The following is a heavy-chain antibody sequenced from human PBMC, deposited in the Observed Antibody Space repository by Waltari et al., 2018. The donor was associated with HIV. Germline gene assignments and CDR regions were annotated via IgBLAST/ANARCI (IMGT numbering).Heavy chain of an antibody. D-gene: IGHD2-21*02. CDR2: IYYSGST. CDR3: ARGGVVTTYDY. J-gene: IGHJ4*02. V-gene: IGHV4-59*01. CDR1: GGSIGSYY. Sequence: QVKLQESGPGLVKPSETLSLTCNVPGGSIGSYYWSWIRQPPGKGLEWLGYIYYSGSTNNNPSLQSRVTISVDTSKTQFALHLTSETAADTAVYYWARGGVVTTYDYWGQGTLVTVSS.